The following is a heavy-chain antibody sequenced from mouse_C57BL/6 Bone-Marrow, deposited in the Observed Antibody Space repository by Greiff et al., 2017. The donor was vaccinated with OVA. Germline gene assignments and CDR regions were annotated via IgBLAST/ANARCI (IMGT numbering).Heavy chain of an antibody. CDR3: ARSLYYGSSYGAMDY. CDR2: INPSTGGT. Sequence: VQLQQSGPELVKPGASVKISCKASGYSFTGYYMNWVKQSPEKSLEWIGEINPSTGGTTYNQKFKAKATLTVDKSSSTAYMQLKSLTSEDSAVYYCARSLYYGSSYGAMDYWGQGTSVTVSS. CDR1: GYSFTGYY. J-gene: IGHJ4*01. D-gene: IGHD1-1*01. V-gene: IGHV1-42*01.